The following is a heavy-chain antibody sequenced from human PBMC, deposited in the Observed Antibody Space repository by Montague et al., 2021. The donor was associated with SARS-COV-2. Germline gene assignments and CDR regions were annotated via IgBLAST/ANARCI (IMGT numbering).Heavy chain of an antibody. J-gene: IGHJ4*02. Sequence: SETLSLTCNVSGGSLSSYYWSWIRQPPGKGLEWIRYVYYNGNTXXXPSXKSRIILSVDTSKNHFSLKVSSVTAADTAVYYCAKGSKWSHYFDYWGQGTLVTVSS. CDR2: VYYNGNT. V-gene: IGHV4-59*01. CDR3: AKGSKWSHYFDY. D-gene: IGHD2-15*01. CDR1: GGSLSSYY.